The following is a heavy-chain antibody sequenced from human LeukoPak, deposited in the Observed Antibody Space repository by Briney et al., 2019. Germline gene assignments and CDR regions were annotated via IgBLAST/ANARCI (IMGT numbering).Heavy chain of an antibody. Sequence: GGSLRLSCAASGFTFSNSAMSWVRQAPGKGLEWVSAISGSGGSTYYADSVKGRFTISRDNSKNTVYLQMNSLRADDTAVYYCAKAPGGIVGYWGQGTLVTVSS. V-gene: IGHV3-23*01. CDR2: ISGSGGST. D-gene: IGHD3-16*01. J-gene: IGHJ4*02. CDR3: AKAPGGIVGY. CDR1: GFTFSNSA.